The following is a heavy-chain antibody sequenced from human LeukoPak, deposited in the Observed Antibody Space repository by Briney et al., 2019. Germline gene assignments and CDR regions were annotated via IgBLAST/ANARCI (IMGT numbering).Heavy chain of an antibody. CDR2: MYNSGST. Sequence: SETLSLTCTVSGGSISGYYWSWIRQPPGKGLEWIGYMYNSGSTNYNPSLKSRVTISVDTSKNQFSLNLSSVTAADTAVYYCARDRAGAYTFDYWGQGTLVTISS. CDR1: GGSISGYY. CDR3: ARDRAGAYTFDY. D-gene: IGHD3-16*01. J-gene: IGHJ4*02. V-gene: IGHV4-59*01.